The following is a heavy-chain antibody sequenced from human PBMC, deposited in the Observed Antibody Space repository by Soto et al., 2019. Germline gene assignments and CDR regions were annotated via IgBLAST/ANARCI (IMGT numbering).Heavy chain of an antibody. CDR3: ARDLDDGYYIHHYYGIDV. CDR2: SNTSGGSK. D-gene: IGHD3-22*01. Sequence: GASVKVSCKASGYTFTSYYIHWVRPAPAQELERMGISNTSGGSKNYAQKLQGRATKTRDTQTSKDYIEQSRQRDKDTDVYKCARDLDDGYYIHHYYGIDVWGQGTTVTVSS. J-gene: IGHJ6*02. CDR1: GYTFTSYY. V-gene: IGHV1-46*01.